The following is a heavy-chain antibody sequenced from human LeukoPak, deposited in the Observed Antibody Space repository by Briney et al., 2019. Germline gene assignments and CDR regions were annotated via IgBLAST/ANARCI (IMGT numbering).Heavy chain of an antibody. V-gene: IGHV7-4-1*02. CDR3: ARDGAKLDY. CDR2: IGTNTGNP. Sequence: ASVKVSCKASGYTFTGYYMHWVRQAPGQGLEWMGWIGTNTGNPTYAQGFTGRFVFSLDTSVSTTFLQISSLKAEDTAVFYCARDGAKLDYWGQGTLVTVSS. J-gene: IGHJ4*02. CDR1: GYTFTGYY.